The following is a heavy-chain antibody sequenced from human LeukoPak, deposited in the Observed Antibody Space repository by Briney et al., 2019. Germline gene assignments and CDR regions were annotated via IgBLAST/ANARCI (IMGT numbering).Heavy chain of an antibody. CDR3: ASGLYDILTGYADY. CDR1: GYTFTSYD. Sequence: ASVKVSCKASGYTFTSYDINWVRQATGQGLEWMGWMNPNSGNTGYAQKFQGRVTMTRNTSISTAYMELSSLRSEDMAVYYCASGLYDILTGYADYWGQGTLVTVSS. J-gene: IGHJ4*02. D-gene: IGHD3-9*01. V-gene: IGHV1-8*01. CDR2: MNPNSGNT.